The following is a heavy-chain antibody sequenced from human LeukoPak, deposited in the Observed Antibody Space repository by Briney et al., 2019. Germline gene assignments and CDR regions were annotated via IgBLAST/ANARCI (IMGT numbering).Heavy chain of an antibody. J-gene: IGHJ4*02. V-gene: IGHV3-11*05. CDR1: GFTFSDYY. CDR2: SSSSGVHT. CDR3: AKDTLDHYFDY. Sequence: TGGSLRLSCAASGFTFSDYYMSWIRKAPGKGLEWISYSSSSGVHTGYADSVNGRFTVSRDNAKNSLYLQMNRLRAEDTAVYYCAKDTLDHYFDYWGQGTLVTVSS.